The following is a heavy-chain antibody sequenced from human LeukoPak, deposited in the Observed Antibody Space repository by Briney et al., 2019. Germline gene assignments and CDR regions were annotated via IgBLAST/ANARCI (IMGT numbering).Heavy chain of an antibody. D-gene: IGHD5-18*01. V-gene: IGHV3-30-3*01. CDR1: GFTFSSYA. J-gene: IGHJ4*02. CDR3: ARDGSTPRAYSYGYYFDY. CDR2: ISYDGSNK. Sequence: GGSLRLSCAASGFTFSSYAMHWVRQAPGKGLEWVAVISYDGSNKYYADSVKGRFTISRDNSKNTLYLQMNSLRAEDTAVYYCARDGSTPRAYSYGYYFDYWGQGTLVTVSS.